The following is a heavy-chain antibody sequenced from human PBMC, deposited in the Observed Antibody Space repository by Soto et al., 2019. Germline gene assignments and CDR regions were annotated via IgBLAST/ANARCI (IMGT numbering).Heavy chain of an antibody. CDR3: ARIGAVGAPPGADF. CDR2: DIPILGQA. CDR1: GGIFSSYA. J-gene: IGHJ4*02. V-gene: IGHV1-69*01. D-gene: IGHD1-26*01. Sequence: QVQLVQSGAEVKKPGSSVKVSCKASGGIFSSYAISWLRQAPGQGLEWMGADIPILGQAYYAQNFPDRVTITADESTRTAYMDLISLRSDDTAVYFCARIGAVGAPPGADFWGQGTLVTVSS.